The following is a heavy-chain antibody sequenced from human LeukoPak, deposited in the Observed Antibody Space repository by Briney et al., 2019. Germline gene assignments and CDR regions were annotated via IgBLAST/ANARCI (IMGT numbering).Heavy chain of an antibody. V-gene: IGHV1-2*02. Sequence: ASVKVSCKASGYTLTGYYMNWVRQAPGQGLEWMGWINPNSGGTNYGQKFQGRVTMTRDTSISIVYMELSRLRSDDTAVYYCARDRKQQLVPNHAFDIWGQGTMVTVSS. CDR1: GYTLTGYY. CDR3: ARDRKQQLVPNHAFDI. D-gene: IGHD6-13*01. CDR2: INPNSGGT. J-gene: IGHJ3*02.